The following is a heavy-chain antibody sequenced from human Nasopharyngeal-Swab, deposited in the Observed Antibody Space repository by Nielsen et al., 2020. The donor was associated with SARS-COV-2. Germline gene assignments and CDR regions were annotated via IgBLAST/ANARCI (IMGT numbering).Heavy chain of an antibody. J-gene: IGHJ3*02. D-gene: IGHD1-26*01. Sequence: SETLSLTCAVSGGSISSSNWWSWVRQPPGKGLEWIGEIYHSGSTNYNPSLKSRVTISVDESKNQFSLKLSSVTAAVTAVYFCARDVVGATTTDAFDIWGQGTMVTVSS. CDR2: IYHSGST. CDR3: ARDVVGATTTDAFDI. V-gene: IGHV4-4*02. CDR1: GGSISSSNW.